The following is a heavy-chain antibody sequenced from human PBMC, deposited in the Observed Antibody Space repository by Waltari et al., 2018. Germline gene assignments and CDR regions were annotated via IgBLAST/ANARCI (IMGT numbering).Heavy chain of an antibody. V-gene: IGHV3-49*03. D-gene: IGHD3-16*01. J-gene: IGHJ6*02. CDR3: SRVSASGDGMDV. Sequence: EVQLVESGGGLVQPGRSLRLSCTTSGFTFGDHALSWFRQAPEKGLEWVGFIRSKTDGGTADYAASVRGRFTVSRDDSKSIAYLEMYSLKTEDTAVYYCSRVSASGDGMDVWGQGTTVTVSS. CDR1: GFTFGDHA. CDR2: IRSKTDGGTA.